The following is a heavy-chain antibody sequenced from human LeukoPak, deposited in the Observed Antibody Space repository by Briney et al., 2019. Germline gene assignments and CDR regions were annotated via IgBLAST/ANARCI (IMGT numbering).Heavy chain of an antibody. V-gene: IGHV3-7*01. J-gene: IGHJ4*02. D-gene: IGHD1-14*01. CDR2: IKQDGSEK. CDR3: ARDSGIRGSYYFDS. Sequence: GGSLRLSCAASGFTFSDCRMSWVRHAPGKGLEWVANIKQDGSEKYYVDSVKGRFTISRDNAKNSLYLQMNSLRAEDTAVYYCARDSGIRGSYYFDSWGQGTLVTVSS. CDR1: GFTFSDCR.